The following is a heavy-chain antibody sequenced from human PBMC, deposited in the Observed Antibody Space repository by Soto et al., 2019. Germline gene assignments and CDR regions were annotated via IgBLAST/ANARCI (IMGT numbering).Heavy chain of an antibody. CDR2: SYYRGST. Sequence: QLQLQESGPGLVKPSETLSLTCTVSGGSISSSSHYWGWIRQSPGKHLEWIGSSYYRGSTHYNPSLKTRVNISVDTSKNQVSLKVYSVTAADTAVYYCATADGFGVVTPFFEYWGQGILVTVSS. CDR3: ATADGFGVVTPFFEY. J-gene: IGHJ4*02. CDR1: GGSISSSSHY. D-gene: IGHD3-3*01. V-gene: IGHV4-39*01.